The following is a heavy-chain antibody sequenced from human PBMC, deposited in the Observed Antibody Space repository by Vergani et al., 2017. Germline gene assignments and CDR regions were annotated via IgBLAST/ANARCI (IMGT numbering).Heavy chain of an antibody. D-gene: IGHD2-2*02. CDR2: IWYDGSNK. CDR3: ARDAGYCSSTSCYTEIDY. J-gene: IGHJ4*02. CDR1: GFTFSSYG. V-gene: IGHV3-33*01. Sequence: QVQLVESGGGVVQPGRSLRLSCAASGFTFSSYGMHWVRQAPGKGLEWVAVIWYDGSNKYYADSVKGRFTISRDNSKNTLYLQMNSLRAEDTAVYYCARDAGYCSSTSCYTEIDYWGQGTLVTVSS.